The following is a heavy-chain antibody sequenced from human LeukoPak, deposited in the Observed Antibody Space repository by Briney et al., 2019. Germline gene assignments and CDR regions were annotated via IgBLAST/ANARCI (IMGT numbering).Heavy chain of an antibody. J-gene: IGHJ3*02. V-gene: IGHV3-11*04. CDR1: GFTFSDYY. CDR3: ARVPEWELRGAFDI. Sequence: GGSLRLSCAASGFTFSDYYMSWIRQAPGKGLEWVSYISSSGSTIYYADSVKGRFTISRDNAKNSLYLQMNSLRAEDTAVYYCARVPEWELRGAFDIWGQGTMVTVSS. CDR2: ISSSGSTI. D-gene: IGHD1-26*01.